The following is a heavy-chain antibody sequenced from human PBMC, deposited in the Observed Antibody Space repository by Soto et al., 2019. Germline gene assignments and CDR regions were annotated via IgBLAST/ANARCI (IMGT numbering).Heavy chain of an antibody. D-gene: IGHD2-2*01. Sequence: GGSLRLSCAASGFTFSSYWMSWVRQAPGKGLEWVANIKQDGSEKYYVDSVKGRFTISRDNAKNSLYLQMNSLRAEDTAVYYCARDVVVVPAAMKYAYYYGMDVWGQGTTVTVSS. CDR2: IKQDGSEK. J-gene: IGHJ6*02. V-gene: IGHV3-7*05. CDR3: ARDVVVVPAAMKYAYYYGMDV. CDR1: GFTFSSYW.